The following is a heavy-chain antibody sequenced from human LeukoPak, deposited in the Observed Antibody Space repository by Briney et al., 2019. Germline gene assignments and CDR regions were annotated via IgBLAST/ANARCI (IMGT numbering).Heavy chain of an antibody. Sequence: GGSLRLSCAASGFTFSSYWMNWVRQAPGKGLEWVANIKQDGSEKYYVDSVKGRFTISRDNAKNSLYLQMNSLRAEDTAVYYCARDLDSSGWYGYYYYYYGMDVWGQGTTVTVSS. CDR3: ARDLDSSGWYGYYYYYYGMDV. CDR2: IKQDGSEK. V-gene: IGHV3-7*01. D-gene: IGHD6-19*01. J-gene: IGHJ6*02. CDR1: GFTFSSYW.